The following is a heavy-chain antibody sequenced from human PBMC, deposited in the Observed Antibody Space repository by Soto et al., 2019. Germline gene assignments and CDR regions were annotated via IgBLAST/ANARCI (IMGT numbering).Heavy chain of an antibody. CDR2: IDPSDSYT. J-gene: IGHJ6*02. CDR1: GYSFTSYW. Sequence: PGESLKISCNGSGYSFTSYWISWVRQMPGKGLEWMGRIDPSDSYTNYSPSFQGHVTISADKSISTAYLQWSSLKASDTAMYYCASRRDPTRLSSYYYYGMDVWGQGTTVTVSS. V-gene: IGHV5-10-1*01. CDR3: ASRRDPTRLSSYYYYGMDV.